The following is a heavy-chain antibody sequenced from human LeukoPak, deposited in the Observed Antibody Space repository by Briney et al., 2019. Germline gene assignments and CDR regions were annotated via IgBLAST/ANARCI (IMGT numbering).Heavy chain of an antibody. CDR1: GGSINSSTLY. D-gene: IGHD5-18*01. V-gene: IGHV4-39*07. J-gene: IGHJ4*02. Sequence: SETLSLTCTVSGGSINSSTLYWGWIRQPPGKGLEWNGSISYSGSTFYHPSLKSRVTISVDTSKNQFSLNLSSVTAAYTAVYYCARVRAMARYYFDYWGQGTLVTVSS. CDR3: ARVRAMARYYFDY. CDR2: ISYSGST.